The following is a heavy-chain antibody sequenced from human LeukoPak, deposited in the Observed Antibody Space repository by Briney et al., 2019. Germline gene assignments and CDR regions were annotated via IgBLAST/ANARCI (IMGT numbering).Heavy chain of an antibody. V-gene: IGHV4-61*02. J-gene: IGHJ1*01. CDR3: ARALAGSSWSFFQH. D-gene: IGHD6-13*01. CDR2: IYTSGST. Sequence: PSETLSLTCTVSGGSISSGSYYWSWIRQPAGKGLEWIGRIYTSGSTNYNPSLKSRVTISVDTSRNQFSLKLSSVTAADTAVYYCARALAGSSWSFFQHWGQGTLVTVSS. CDR1: GGSISSGSYY.